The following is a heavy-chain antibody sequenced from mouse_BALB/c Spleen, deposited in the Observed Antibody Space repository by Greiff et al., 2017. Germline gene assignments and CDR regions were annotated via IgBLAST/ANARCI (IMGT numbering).Heavy chain of an antibody. Sequence: VQLKQSGAELVKPGASVKLSCTASGFNIKDTYMHWVKQRPEQGLEWIGRIDPANGNTKYDPKFQGKATIPADTSSNTAYLQLSSLKAEDTAVYYSARETEYYYAMEYWGQGTSVTVAS. V-gene: IGHV14-3*02. CDR2: IDPANGNT. CDR3: ARETEYYYAMEY. CDR1: GFNIKDTY. J-gene: IGHJ4*01.